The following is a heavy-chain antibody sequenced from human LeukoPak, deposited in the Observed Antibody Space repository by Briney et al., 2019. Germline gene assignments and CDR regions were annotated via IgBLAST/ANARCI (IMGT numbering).Heavy chain of an antibody. CDR3: ARGWAGYYDSSGPDY. J-gene: IGHJ4*02. V-gene: IGHV3-74*01. D-gene: IGHD3-22*01. Sequence: LSGGSLRLYCAASGFTFSSYWMHWVRQAPGKGLVWVSRINTDGSSTSYADSVKGRFTISRDIAKNTLYLQMNSLRAEDTAVYYCARGWAGYYDSSGPDYWGQGTLVTVSS. CDR1: GFTFSSYW. CDR2: INTDGSST.